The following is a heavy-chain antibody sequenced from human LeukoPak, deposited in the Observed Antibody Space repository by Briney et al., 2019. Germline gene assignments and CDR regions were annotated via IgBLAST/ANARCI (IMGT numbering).Heavy chain of an antibody. CDR2: ISSGSSYT. CDR1: GLTFSSYS. CDR3: AIAIAVAGDDY. J-gene: IGHJ4*02. Sequence: KPGGSLRLSCAASGLTFSSYSMHGVRQAPGKGLEWVSSISSGSSYTYYADSVKGRFTISRDNAKNSLYLQMNSLRAEDTAVYYCAIAIAVAGDDYWGQGTLVTVSS. V-gene: IGHV3-21*01. D-gene: IGHD6-19*01.